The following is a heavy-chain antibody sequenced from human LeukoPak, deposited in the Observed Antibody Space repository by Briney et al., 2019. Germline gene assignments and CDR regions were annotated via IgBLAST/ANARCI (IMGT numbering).Heavy chain of an antibody. J-gene: IGHJ4*02. V-gene: IGHV1-18*04. Sequence: ASVKVSCEASGYTFTSYGINWVRQAPGQGLEWMGWISAYNGNTNYAQKLQGRVTMTTDTSTSTAYMELRSLRSDDTAVYYCARGRSSGWYYYFDYWGQGTLVTVSS. CDR2: ISAYNGNT. D-gene: IGHD6-19*01. CDR1: GYTFTSYG. CDR3: ARGRSSGWYYYFDY.